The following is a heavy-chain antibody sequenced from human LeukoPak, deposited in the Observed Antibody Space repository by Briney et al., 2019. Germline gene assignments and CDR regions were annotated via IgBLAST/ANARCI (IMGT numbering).Heavy chain of an antibody. V-gene: IGHV3-23*01. CDR1: GFTFSSYA. D-gene: IGHD3-9*01. J-gene: IGHJ6*02. CDR2: VSSGDGTA. Sequence: GGSLRLSCAASGFTFSSYAMSWVRQAPGKGLEWVSTVSSGDGTAYYADSVKGRFTISRDNSQHTLYLQVSSLRAEDTAVYFCARSVFHIMTDYCFGMDVWGQGTTVTVSS. CDR3: ARSVFHIMTDYCFGMDV.